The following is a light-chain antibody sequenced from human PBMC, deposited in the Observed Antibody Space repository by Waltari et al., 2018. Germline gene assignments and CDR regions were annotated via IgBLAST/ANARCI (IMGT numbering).Light chain of an antibody. CDR1: QSITKKF. J-gene: IGKJ2*01. V-gene: IGKV3-20*01. CDR2: GAS. Sequence: VLTQPPGTLSLSPGERATLSCRASQSITKKFFAWYQQKPGQAPRLLIYGASSRAAGIPYRFSGSGSGTDFSLTISRLEPEDSAVYYCQQYGSSVMYTFGQGTKLEIK. CDR3: QQYGSSVMYT.